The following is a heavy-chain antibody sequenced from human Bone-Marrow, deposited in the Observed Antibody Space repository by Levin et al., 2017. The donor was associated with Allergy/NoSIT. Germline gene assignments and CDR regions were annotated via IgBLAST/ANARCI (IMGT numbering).Heavy chain of an antibody. CDR1: GFTFDNYA. Sequence: GGSLRLSCAASGFTFDNYAMHWVRQAPGKGLEWVSGLSWNSAQIDYADSVKGRFTISRDNAKNSLYLQMNSLRADDTAFYYCARRFGINYFDYWGQGTLVTGSS. CDR3: ARRFGINYFDY. D-gene: IGHD3-10*01. V-gene: IGHV3-9*01. CDR2: LSWNSAQI. J-gene: IGHJ4*02.